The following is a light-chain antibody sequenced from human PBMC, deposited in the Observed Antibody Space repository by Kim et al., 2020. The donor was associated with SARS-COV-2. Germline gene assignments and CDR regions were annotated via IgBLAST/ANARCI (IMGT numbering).Light chain of an antibody. CDR2: GAS. CDR1: QGVSSTH. J-gene: IGKJ1*01. V-gene: IGKV3-20*01. Sequence: APGERATLPCRASQGVSSTHLAWYQQKPGQAPRLLIYGASSRATGIPDRFSGSGSGTDFTLTISRLEAEDFAVYYCHQFGGSPRTFGQGTKVDIK. CDR3: HQFGGSPRT.